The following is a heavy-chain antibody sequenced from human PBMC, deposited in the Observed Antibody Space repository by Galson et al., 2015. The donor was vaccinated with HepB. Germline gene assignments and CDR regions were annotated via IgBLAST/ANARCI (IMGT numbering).Heavy chain of an antibody. CDR3: TRGYSTATGSDGYYYYGMDV. CDR2: ITVTGRDT. Sequence: SLRLSCAASGFTFGQYYMSWLRQSPEKGLEWLSYITVTGRDTGYADAVKGRFTISRDSAQNSVYLQMNSLRADDTAVYYCTRGYSTATGSDGYYYYGMDVWGQGTTVSVSS. CDR1: GFTFGQYY. D-gene: IGHD2-2*01. J-gene: IGHJ6*02. V-gene: IGHV3-11*06.